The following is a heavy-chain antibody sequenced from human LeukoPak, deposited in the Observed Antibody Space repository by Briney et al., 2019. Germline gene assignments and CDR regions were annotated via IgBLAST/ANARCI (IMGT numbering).Heavy chain of an antibody. V-gene: IGHV3-23*01. Sequence: GRSLRLSCAASGFTFSAFAMSWVRQAPGKGLEWVSAISGSGGSTYYADSVKGRFTISRDNSKNTLYLQMNSLRAEDTAVYYCAVGGLGYSYGYAFDYWGQGTLVTVSS. CDR3: AVGGLGYSYGYAFDY. D-gene: IGHD5-18*01. CDR1: GFTFSAFA. J-gene: IGHJ4*02. CDR2: ISGSGGST.